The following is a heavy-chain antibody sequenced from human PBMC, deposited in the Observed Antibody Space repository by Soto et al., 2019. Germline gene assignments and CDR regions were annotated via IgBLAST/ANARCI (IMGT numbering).Heavy chain of an antibody. J-gene: IGHJ6*02. Sequence: QVQLQESGPGLMKPSQTLSLTCTVSGGSISSGGYYWSWIRQHPGKGLEWIGYIYYSGSTYYNPSLKSRVTISVDTSKNQFSLKLSSVTAADTAVYYCARDHIGLRYYYYYYYGMDVWGQGTTVTVSS. CDR1: GGSISSGGYY. CDR3: ARDHIGLRYYYYYYYGMDV. CDR2: IYYSGST. V-gene: IGHV4-31*03. D-gene: IGHD3-9*01.